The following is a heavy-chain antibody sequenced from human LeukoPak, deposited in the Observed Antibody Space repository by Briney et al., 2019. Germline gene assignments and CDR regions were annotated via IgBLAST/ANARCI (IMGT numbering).Heavy chain of an antibody. D-gene: IGHD6-19*01. CDR1: GYTFSRYG. J-gene: IGHJ4*02. CDR3: ARDPPYSSGWYETDY. CDR2: ITPDKGKT. V-gene: IGHV1-18*01. Sequence: GSVRVSCKSSGYTFSRYGISWLRQAPGQGLEWMGWITPDKGKTEYAQKFQGRFTMTTDTSTSTAYMELRSLRSDDTAVYYCARDPPYSSGWYETDYWGQGTLVTVSS.